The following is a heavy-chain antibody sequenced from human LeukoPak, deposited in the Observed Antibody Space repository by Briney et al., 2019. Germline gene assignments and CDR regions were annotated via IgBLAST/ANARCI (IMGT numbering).Heavy chain of an antibody. D-gene: IGHD6-13*01. CDR3: ARIPGCYSSSWYYFDY. CDR1: GFTFNTYAM. CDR2: IDWDDDK. Sequence: LRLSCAASGFTFNTYAMSWIRQPPGKALEWLALIDWDDDKYYSTSLKTRLTISKDTSKNQVVLTMTNMDPVDTATYYCARIPGCYSSSWYYFDYWGQGTLVTVSS. J-gene: IGHJ4*02. V-gene: IGHV2-70*01.